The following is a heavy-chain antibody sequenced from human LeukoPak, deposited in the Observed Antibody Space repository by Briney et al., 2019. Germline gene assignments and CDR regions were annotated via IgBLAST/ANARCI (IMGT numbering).Heavy chain of an antibody. CDR3: ARASQEYERIIVGATSWFDP. CDR1: GGTFSSYA. D-gene: IGHD1-26*01. CDR2: IIPIFGTA. V-gene: IGHV1-69*06. J-gene: IGHJ5*02. Sequence: GASVRVSCKASGGTFSSYAISWVRQAPGQGLEWMGGIIPIFGTANYAQKFQGRVTITADKSTSTAYMELSSLRSEDTAVYYCARASQEYERIIVGATSWFDPWGQGTLVTVSS.